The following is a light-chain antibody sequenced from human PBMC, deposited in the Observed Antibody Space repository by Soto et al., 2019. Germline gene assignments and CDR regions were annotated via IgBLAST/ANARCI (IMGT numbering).Light chain of an antibody. Sequence: GDRGTITCRASQSISTWLAWYQQKPGKAPKLLIYDASSLESGVPSRFSGSGSGTDFTLTISSLQAEDVAVYYCQQYYSSSWTFGQGTKVDIK. J-gene: IGKJ1*01. CDR2: DAS. CDR1: QSISTW. CDR3: QQYYSSSWT. V-gene: IGKV1-5*01.